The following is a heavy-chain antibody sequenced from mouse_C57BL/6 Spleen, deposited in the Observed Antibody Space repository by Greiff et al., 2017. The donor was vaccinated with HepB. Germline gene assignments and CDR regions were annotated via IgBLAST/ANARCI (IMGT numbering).Heavy chain of an antibody. CDR1: GYTFTSYW. CDR2: IDPSDSYT. J-gene: IGHJ4*01. Sequence: QVQLKQPGAELVKPGASVKLSCKASGYTFTSYWMQWVKQRPGQGLEWIGEIDPSDSYTNYNQKFKGKATLTVDTSSSTAYMQLSSLTSEDSAVYYCARSGDDGYYVGGYAMDYWGQGTSVTVSS. CDR3: ARSGDDGYYVGGYAMDY. D-gene: IGHD2-3*01. V-gene: IGHV1-50*01.